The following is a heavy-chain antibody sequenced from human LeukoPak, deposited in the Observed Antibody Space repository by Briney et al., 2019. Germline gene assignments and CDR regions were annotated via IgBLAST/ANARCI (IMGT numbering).Heavy chain of an antibody. J-gene: IGHJ4*02. CDR3: ARHYCSSSSCYAGFDY. CDR2: IYYSGNS. Sequence: PSETLSLTCAVSGGSISSSNYWSWIRQPPGKGPEWIGYIYYSGNSYYNPSLKSRVTISVDTSKNQFSLKLSSVTAADTAVYYCARHYCSSSSCYAGFDYWGQGTLVTVSS. CDR1: GGSISSSNY. V-gene: IGHV4-61*01. D-gene: IGHD2-2*01.